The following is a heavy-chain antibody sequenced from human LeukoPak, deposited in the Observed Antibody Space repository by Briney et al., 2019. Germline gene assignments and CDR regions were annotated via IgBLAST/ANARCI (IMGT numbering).Heavy chain of an antibody. Sequence: GASVKVSCKASGGTFSSYAISWVRQAPGQGLEWMGGIIPIFGTANYAQKFQGRVTITADESTSTAYMELSSLRSEDTAVYYCARREYYYYYMDVWGKGPRSPSP. V-gene: IGHV1-69*13. CDR3: ARREYYYYYMDV. CDR1: GGTFSSYA. J-gene: IGHJ6*03. CDR2: IIPIFGTA.